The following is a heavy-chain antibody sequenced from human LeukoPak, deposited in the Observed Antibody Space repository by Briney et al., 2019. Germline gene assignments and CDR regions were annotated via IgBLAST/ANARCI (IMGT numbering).Heavy chain of an antibody. CDR2: IYYSGST. CDR3: ARQLYFDWSSGGY. Sequence: PSETLSLTCTVSGDSISSGNYYWGWIRQPPGKGLEWIGSIYYSGSTYYNPSLKSRVTISVDTSKNQFSRKLSAVTAADRAVYYCARQLYFDWSSGGYWGQGTLVTVSS. CDR1: GDSISSGNYY. J-gene: IGHJ4*02. D-gene: IGHD3-9*01. V-gene: IGHV4-39*01.